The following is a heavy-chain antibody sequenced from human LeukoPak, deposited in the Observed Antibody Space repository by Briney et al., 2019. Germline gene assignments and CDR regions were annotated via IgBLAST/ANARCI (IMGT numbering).Heavy chain of an antibody. V-gene: IGHV1-69*01. CDR2: IIPIFGTA. D-gene: IGHD5-18*01. CDR1: GGTFSSYA. CDR3: ARGYSYASYYFDY. J-gene: IGHJ4*02. Sequence: ASVKVSCKASGGTFSSYAISWVRQAPGQGLEWMGGIIPIFGTANYAQKFQGRVTITADESTSTAYMELSSLRPEDTAVYYCARGYSYASYYFDYWGQGTLVTVSS.